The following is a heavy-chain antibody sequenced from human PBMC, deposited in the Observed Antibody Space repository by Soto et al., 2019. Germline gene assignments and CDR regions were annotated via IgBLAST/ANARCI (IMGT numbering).Heavy chain of an antibody. CDR2: IYWDDDR. Sequence: QITLNESSPTLVKPTQTLTLTCTFSGFSLTTSGEGVGWIRQPPGKALEWLALIYWDDDRRYSPSLKSRLTITKDTSKNPVVLKMTNMGPVDTATYYCAHRRDYGDTFDYWGQGTLVTVSS. J-gene: IGHJ4*02. V-gene: IGHV2-5*02. CDR1: GFSLTTSGEG. CDR3: AHRRDYGDTFDY. D-gene: IGHD4-17*01.